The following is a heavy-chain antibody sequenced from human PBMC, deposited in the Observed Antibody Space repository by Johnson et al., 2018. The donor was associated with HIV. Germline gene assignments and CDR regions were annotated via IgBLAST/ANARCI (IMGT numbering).Heavy chain of an antibody. V-gene: IGHV3-11*04. J-gene: IGHJ3*02. CDR1: GFSFSDYY. D-gene: IGHD6-6*01. CDR2: ISVTGSVI. Sequence: VESGGGLVKPGGSLRLSCTISGFSFSDYYMSWFRQAPGKGLEWLSYISVTGSVIYYADSVKGRFTISRDNTKNSVYLQMNSPTAEDTAVYYCARGGQLVAFDIWGQGTMVTVSS. CDR3: ARGGQLVAFDI.